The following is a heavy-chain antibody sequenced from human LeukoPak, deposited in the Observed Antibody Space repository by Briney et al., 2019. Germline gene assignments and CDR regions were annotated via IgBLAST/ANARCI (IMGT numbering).Heavy chain of an antibody. CDR1: GFSFAVYA. Sequence: SLRLSCAAAGFSFAVYAMHWARHAPGEGLEWVLGIRWDGGSIGYAGSVKGRFTISRDNAKNSLYLQMNSLRAEDTALYYCAKDTVGGRTGYYDFWSGYLNYYYYMDVWGKGTTVTVSS. CDR2: IRWDGGSI. J-gene: IGHJ6*03. V-gene: IGHV3-9*01. D-gene: IGHD3-3*01. CDR3: AKDTVGGRTGYYDFWSGYLNYYYYMDV.